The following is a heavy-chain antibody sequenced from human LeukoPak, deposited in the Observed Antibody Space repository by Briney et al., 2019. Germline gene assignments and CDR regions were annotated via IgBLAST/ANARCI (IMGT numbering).Heavy chain of an antibody. CDR1: GFTFSSYE. CDR3: ARIYYDFWSGYYSDYYYGMDV. V-gene: IGHV3-48*03. D-gene: IGHD3-3*01. CDR2: ISSIGSTI. Sequence: GGSLRLSCAASGFTFSSYEMNWVRQAPGKGLEWVSYISSIGSTIYYADSVKGRFTISRDNAKNSLYLQMNSLRAEDTAVYYCARIYYDFWSGYYSDYYYGMDVWGQGTTVTVSS. J-gene: IGHJ6*02.